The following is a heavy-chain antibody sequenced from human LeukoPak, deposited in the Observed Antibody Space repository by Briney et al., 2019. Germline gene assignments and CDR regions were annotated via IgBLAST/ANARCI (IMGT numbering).Heavy chain of an antibody. Sequence: GASVKVSCKASGYTFTSYGISWLRQAPGQGLEWMGWISAYNGNTNYAQKLQGRVTMTTDTSTSTAYMELRSLRSDDTAVYYCARVGMWPVQLWRARLVDYWGQGTLVTVSS. CDR3: ARVGMWPVQLWRARLVDY. J-gene: IGHJ4*02. V-gene: IGHV1-18*01. CDR1: GYTFTSYG. D-gene: IGHD5-18*01. CDR2: ISAYNGNT.